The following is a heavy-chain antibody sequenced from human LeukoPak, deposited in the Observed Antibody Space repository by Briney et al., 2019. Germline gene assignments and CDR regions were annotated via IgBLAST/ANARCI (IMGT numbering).Heavy chain of an antibody. Sequence: ASVKVSCKASGYTCTSYDINWVRQATGQGLEWMGWMNPNSGNTGYAQKFQGRVTITRNTSISTAYMELSRLRSEDTAVYYCARGDYSNPGGDWFDPWGQGTLVTVSS. J-gene: IGHJ5*02. CDR1: GYTCTSYD. CDR3: ARGDYSNPGGDWFDP. D-gene: IGHD4-11*01. CDR2: MNPNSGNT. V-gene: IGHV1-8*01.